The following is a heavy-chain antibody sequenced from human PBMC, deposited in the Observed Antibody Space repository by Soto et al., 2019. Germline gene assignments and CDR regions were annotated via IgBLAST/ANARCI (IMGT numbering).Heavy chain of an antibody. CDR3: TREPYCSSTSCYGYFDY. Sequence: GGSLRLSCTASGFTFGDYAMSWFRQAPGKGLEWVGFIRSKAYGGTTEYAASVKGRFTISRDDSKSIAYLQMNSLKTEDTAVYYCTREPYCSSTSCYGYFDYWGQGTLVTVSS. V-gene: IGHV3-49*03. D-gene: IGHD2-2*01. J-gene: IGHJ4*02. CDR1: GFTFGDYA. CDR2: IRSKAYGGTT.